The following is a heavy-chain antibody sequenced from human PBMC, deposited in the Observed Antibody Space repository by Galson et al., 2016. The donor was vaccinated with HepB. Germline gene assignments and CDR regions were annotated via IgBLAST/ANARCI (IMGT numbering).Heavy chain of an antibody. CDR1: GFTFSTYS. CDR3: ARDPKIVVVPAAWNWFDP. Sequence: SLRLSCAASGFTFSTYSMNWVRQAPGKGLEWVSSISGSSTYIHYADSVKGRFTISRDNGKSSLYLQMNSLRAEDTAVYYCARDPKIVVVPAAWNWFDPWGQGTLVTVSS. V-gene: IGHV3-21*01. D-gene: IGHD2-2*01. J-gene: IGHJ5*02. CDR2: ISGSSTYI.